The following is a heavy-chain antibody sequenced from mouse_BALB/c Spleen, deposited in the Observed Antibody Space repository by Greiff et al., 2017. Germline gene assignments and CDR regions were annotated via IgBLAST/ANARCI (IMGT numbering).Heavy chain of an antibody. D-gene: IGHD2-10*02. Sequence: EVQLVESGGGLVKPGGSLKLSCAASGFTFSSYTMSWVRQTPEKRLEWVATISSGGSYTYYPDSVKGRFTISRDNAKNTLYLQMSSLKSEDTAMYYCTRDGYGNYGFAYWGQGTLVTVSA. CDR2: ISSGGSYT. J-gene: IGHJ3*01. V-gene: IGHV5-6-4*01. CDR3: TRDGYGNYGFAY. CDR1: GFTFSSYT.